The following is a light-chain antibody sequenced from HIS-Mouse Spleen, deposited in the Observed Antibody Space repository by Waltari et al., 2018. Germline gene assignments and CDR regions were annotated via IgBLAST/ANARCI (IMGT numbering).Light chain of an antibody. Sequence: EIVLTQSPATLSLSPGERATLSCRASQSVSSYLAWYQQKPGQAPRLRIYDASNRATGIPARFSGSGSGTDFTLTISSLEPEDFAVYYCQQRSNWPPLLTFGGGTKVEIK. CDR2: DAS. CDR1: QSVSSY. J-gene: IGKJ4*01. CDR3: QQRSNWPPLLT. V-gene: IGKV3-11*01.